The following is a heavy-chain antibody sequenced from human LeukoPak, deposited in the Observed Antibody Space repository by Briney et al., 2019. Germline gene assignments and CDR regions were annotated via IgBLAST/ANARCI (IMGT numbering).Heavy chain of an antibody. CDR3: AHRDTKMMRVDY. CDR1: GFTFSSYT. Sequence: GGSLRLSCAASGFTFSSYTMNWVRQAPGKGLEWVGRIKSKTDGGTTDYAAPVKGRFTISRDDSKNTLYLQMNSLTTEDTAVYFCAHRDTKMMRVDYWGQGTLVTVSS. V-gene: IGHV3-15*01. J-gene: IGHJ4*02. CDR2: IKSKTDGGTT. D-gene: IGHD5-18*01.